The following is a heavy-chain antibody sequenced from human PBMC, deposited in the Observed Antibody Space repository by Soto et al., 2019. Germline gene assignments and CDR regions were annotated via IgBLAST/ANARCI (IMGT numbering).Heavy chain of an antibody. CDR2: IWYDGSNI. CDR3: ARTRLYYDSSGYYPYYYYYGMDV. V-gene: IGHV3-33*01. Sequence: QVQLVESGGGVVQPGRSLRLSCAASGFTFSSYGMHWVRQAPGKGLEWVAVIWYDGSNIYYADSVKGRFTISRDNSKNTLYLQMNSLRAEDTAVYYCARTRLYYDSSGYYPYYYYYGMDVWGQGTTVTVSS. CDR1: GFTFSSYG. J-gene: IGHJ6*02. D-gene: IGHD3-22*01.